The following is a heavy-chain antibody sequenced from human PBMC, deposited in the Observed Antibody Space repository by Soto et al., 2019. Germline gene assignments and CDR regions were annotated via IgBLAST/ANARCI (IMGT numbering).Heavy chain of an antibody. Sequence: QLQLQESGPGLVKPSETLSLTCTVSGGSISSSHSYWGWIRQPPGKGLEWIGNVYYSGDAYYSPSLKSRVAISVDTSKQPFSLKLTSVTAADTAVYYCARLGRDGRTIVVASGPFFRNAIDYWGQGTLVTVSS. CDR3: ARLGRDGRTIVVASGPFFRNAIDY. CDR2: VYYSGDA. J-gene: IGHJ4*02. V-gene: IGHV4-39*01. D-gene: IGHD3-22*01. CDR1: GGSISSSHSY.